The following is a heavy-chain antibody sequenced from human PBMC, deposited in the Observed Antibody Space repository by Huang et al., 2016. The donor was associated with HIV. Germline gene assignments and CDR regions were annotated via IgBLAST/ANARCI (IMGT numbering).Heavy chain of an antibody. Sequence: QITLKESGPTLVKSTQTLTLTCTFSGFSLTTPGVAVGWIRQPPGKAREWLVFIYWYEDKRDSPSLENRLIITRDTSKNQVVLTMTNFDPADTCTYFCVPGRGGYFPHWGQGTLVTVSS. CDR2: IYWYEDK. V-gene: IGHV2-5*04. CDR3: VPGRGGYFPH. J-gene: IGHJ4*02. D-gene: IGHD2-21*02. CDR1: GFSLTTPGVA.